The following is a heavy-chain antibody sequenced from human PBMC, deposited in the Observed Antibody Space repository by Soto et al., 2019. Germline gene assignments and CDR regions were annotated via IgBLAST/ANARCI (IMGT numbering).Heavy chain of an antibody. CDR3: ARAGGALAGTTDDVAY. V-gene: IGHV4-59*06. J-gene: IGHJ4*02. CDR1: GGSISSYY. Sequence: TSETLSLTCTVSGGSISSYYWSWIRQHPGKGLEWIGYIYYSGSTYYNPSLKSRVTISVDTSKNQFSLKLSSVTAADTAVYYCARAGGALAGTTDDVAYWGQGTLVTVSS. CDR2: IYYSGST. D-gene: IGHD1-7*01.